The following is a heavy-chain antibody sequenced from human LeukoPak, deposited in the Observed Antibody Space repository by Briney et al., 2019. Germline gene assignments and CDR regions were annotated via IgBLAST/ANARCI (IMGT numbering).Heavy chain of an antibody. V-gene: IGHV3-9*01. CDR3: AKVRGYSYGYFDC. CDR2: ISWNCGDI. D-gene: IGHD5-18*01. CDR1: GFTFDDYA. J-gene: IGHJ4*02. Sequence: PGGSLRLSCAASGFTFDDYAMHWVRQAPGKGLEWVSGISWNCGDIGYADSVKGRFTISRDNAKNSLYLQMNSLSVEDTALYYCAKVRGYSYGYFDCWGQGTLVTVSS.